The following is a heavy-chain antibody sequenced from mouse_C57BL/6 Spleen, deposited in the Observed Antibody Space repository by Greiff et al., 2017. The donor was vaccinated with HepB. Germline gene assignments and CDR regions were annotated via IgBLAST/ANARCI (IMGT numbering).Heavy chain of an antibody. CDR1: GFNIKDYY. J-gene: IGHJ2*01. Sequence: EVQLQQSGAELVKPGASVKLSCTASGFNIKDYYMHWVKQRTEQGLEWIGRIDPEDGETKYAPNFQGKATITADTSSNTAYLQLSSLTSEDTAVYYCARGGGNYPYFDYWGQGTTLTVSS. CDR2: IDPEDGET. CDR3: ARGGGNYPYFDY. D-gene: IGHD2-1*01. V-gene: IGHV14-2*01.